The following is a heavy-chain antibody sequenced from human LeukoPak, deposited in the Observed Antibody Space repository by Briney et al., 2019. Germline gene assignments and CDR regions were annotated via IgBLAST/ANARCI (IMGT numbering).Heavy chain of an antibody. D-gene: IGHD6-13*01. V-gene: IGHV4-59*11. CDR2: IYYSGST. J-gene: IGHJ4*02. CDR3: ASRAAAGSTRNFDY. Sequence: ASETLSLTCTVSGGSISSHYWSWIRQPPGKGLEWIGYIYYSGSTNYNPSLKSRVTISVDTSKNQFSLKLSSVTAADTAVYYCASRAAAGSTRNFDYWGQGTLVTVSS. CDR1: GGSISSHY.